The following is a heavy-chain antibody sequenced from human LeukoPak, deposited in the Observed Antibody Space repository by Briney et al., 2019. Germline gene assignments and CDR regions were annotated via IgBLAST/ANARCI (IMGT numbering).Heavy chain of an antibody. J-gene: IGHJ4*02. D-gene: IGHD5-12*01. CDR3: ARRSGYSGYDLDY. V-gene: IGHV1-3*01. CDR1: GYTFTSCA. CDR2: INAGNGNT. Sequence: ASVKVSCKASGYTFTSCAMHWVRQAPGQRLEWMGWINAGNGNTKYSQKFQGRVTITRDTSASTAYMELSSLRSEDTAVYYCARRSGYSGYDLDYWGQGTLVTVSS.